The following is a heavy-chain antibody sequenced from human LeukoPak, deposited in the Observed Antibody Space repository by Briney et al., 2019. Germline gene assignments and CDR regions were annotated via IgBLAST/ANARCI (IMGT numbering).Heavy chain of an antibody. D-gene: IGHD4-17*01. CDR2: IIPIFGTA. CDR1: GGTFSSFD. CDR3: ATTPPYGDYGY. Sequence: SVKVSCKASGGTFSSFDISWVRRAPGEGLEWMGGIIPIFGTANYAQKFQGRVTITADKSTSTAYMELSSLRSEDTAVYYCATTPPYGDYGYWGQGTLVTVSS. J-gene: IGHJ4*02. V-gene: IGHV1-69*06.